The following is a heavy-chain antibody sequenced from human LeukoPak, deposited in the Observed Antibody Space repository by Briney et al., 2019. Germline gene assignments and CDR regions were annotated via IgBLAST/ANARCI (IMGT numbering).Heavy chain of an antibody. Sequence: GGSLRLSCAASGFTFTNAWMTWVRQAPGKGLEWVGRIKKKAEGWTTDYAAPVKGRFTISRDASKNTLFLQMNSLKTEDTAVYYCTWDSSRYYTFHYWGRGTLVTVSS. CDR3: TWDSSRYYTFHY. J-gene: IGHJ4*02. D-gene: IGHD3-22*01. CDR2: IKKKAEGWTT. V-gene: IGHV3-15*01. CDR1: GFTFTNAW.